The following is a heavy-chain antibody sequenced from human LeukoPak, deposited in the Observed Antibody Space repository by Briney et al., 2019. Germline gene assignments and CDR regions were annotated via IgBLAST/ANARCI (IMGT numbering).Heavy chain of an antibody. CDR3: AKVMVVASTTARGWFDA. CDR1: GFTFITYA. V-gene: IGHV3-23*01. D-gene: IGHD2-8*01. J-gene: IGHJ5*02. Sequence: SGGSLRLSCAASGFTFITYAMTWVRQAPGKGLEWIASINGRGGSTDYADSVEGWFTISRDNSKDTLYLQMNNLRAEDTAIYYCAKVMVVASTTARGWFDAWGQGTLVTVSS. CDR2: INGRGGST.